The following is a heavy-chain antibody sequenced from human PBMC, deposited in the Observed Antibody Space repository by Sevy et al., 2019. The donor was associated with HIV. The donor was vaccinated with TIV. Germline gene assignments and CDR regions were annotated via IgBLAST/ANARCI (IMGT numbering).Heavy chain of an antibody. J-gene: IGHJ6*02. Sequence: GGSLRLSCAASGFTFSRYWMHWVRHAPGKGLVWVSRINTHGTNTIYADYVKGRFTMSSENAKNTVSLQMNSLRADETSVYYCAREGVDFWSGPVDFDYGMDVWGQGTTVTVSS. CDR2: INTHGTNT. CDR3: AREGVDFWSGPVDFDYGMDV. V-gene: IGHV3-74*01. CDR1: GFTFSRYW. D-gene: IGHD3-3*01.